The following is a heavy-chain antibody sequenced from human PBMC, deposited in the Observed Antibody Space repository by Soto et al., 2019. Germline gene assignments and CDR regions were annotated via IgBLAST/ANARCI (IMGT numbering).Heavy chain of an antibody. CDR2: IIPVFGTP. J-gene: IGHJ6*02. V-gene: IGHV1-69*12. D-gene: IGHD2-2*01. Sequence: QVQLVQSGAEVKKPGSSLKVSCKASGGTFTNYAFSWVRQAPGQGLEWMGGIIPVFGTPDYAQKFQGRVTITADESTRTASMGLSSLRSADTAVYYCARERSVGYCITTTCPKPFYYYAMDVWGQGTTVTVSS. CDR3: ARERSVGYCITTTCPKPFYYYAMDV. CDR1: GGTFTNYA.